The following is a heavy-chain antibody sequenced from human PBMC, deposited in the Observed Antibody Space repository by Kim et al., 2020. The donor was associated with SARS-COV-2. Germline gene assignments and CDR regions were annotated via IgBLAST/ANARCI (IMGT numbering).Heavy chain of an antibody. J-gene: IGHJ6*02. CDR3: ARHCSSTSCYAAGMDV. V-gene: IGHV5-10-1*01. Sequence: GESLKISCKGSGHSFTSYWISWVRQMPGKGLEWMGRIDPSDSYTNYSPSFQGHVTISADKSISTAYLQWSSLKASDTAMYYCARHCSSTSCYAAGMDVWGQGTTVTVSS. CDR2: IDPSDSYT. D-gene: IGHD2-2*01. CDR1: GHSFTSYW.